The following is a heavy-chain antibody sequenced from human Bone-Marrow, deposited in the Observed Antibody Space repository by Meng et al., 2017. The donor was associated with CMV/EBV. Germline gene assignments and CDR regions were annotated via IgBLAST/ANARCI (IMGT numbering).Heavy chain of an antibody. Sequence: SETLSLTCAVSGGSISSSNWWSWVRQPPGKGLEWIGEIYHSGSTNYNPSLKSRVTISVDKSKNQFSLKLSSVTAADTAVYYCARGSPLTGTLLAYCGGDCYSPAFDIWGQGTMVTF. D-gene: IGHD2-21*01. J-gene: IGHJ3*02. CDR3: ARGSPLTGTLLAYCGGDCYSPAFDI. CDR1: GGSISSSNW. V-gene: IGHV4-4*02. CDR2: IYHSGST.